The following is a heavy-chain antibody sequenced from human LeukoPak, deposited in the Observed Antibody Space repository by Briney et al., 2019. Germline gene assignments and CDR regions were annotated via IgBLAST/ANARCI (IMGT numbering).Heavy chain of an antibody. CDR2: IWYDGSNK. D-gene: IGHD3-22*01. J-gene: IGHJ4*02. Sequence: PGGSLRLSCAASGFTFSSCGMHWVRQAPGKGLEWVAVIWYDGSNKYYADSVKGRFTISRDNSKNTLYLQMNSLRAEDTAVYYCAKDGVPGDSSGYYPDYWGQGTLVTVSS. CDR3: AKDGVPGDSSGYYPDY. CDR1: GFTFSSCG. V-gene: IGHV3-33*06.